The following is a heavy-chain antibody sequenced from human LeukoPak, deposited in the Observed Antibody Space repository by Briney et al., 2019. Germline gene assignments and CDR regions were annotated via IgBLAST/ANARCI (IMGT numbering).Heavy chain of an antibody. Sequence: GGSLRLSCAASGFTFSSYSINWVRQAPGKGLEWVSSISSSSSYIYYAGSVKGRFTISRDNAKNSLYLQMNSLRAEDTAVYYCARGAAGYSGYDLVTYYFDYWGQGTLVTVSS. V-gene: IGHV3-21*01. D-gene: IGHD5-12*01. CDR3: ARGAAGYSGYDLVTYYFDY. CDR1: GFTFSSYS. J-gene: IGHJ4*02. CDR2: ISSSSSYI.